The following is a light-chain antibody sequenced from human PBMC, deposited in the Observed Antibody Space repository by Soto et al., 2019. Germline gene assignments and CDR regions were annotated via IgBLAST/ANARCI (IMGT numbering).Light chain of an antibody. Sequence: QSVLTQPPSASGTPGQRVTISCSGGSSNIGNNYVGWYQQLPGTAPQLLIYRNNQRPSGVPDRFSGSKSGTSASLAISGLRSEDEADYYCATYDDSLSGDVVFGGGTKLPVL. CDR3: ATYDDSLSGDVV. J-gene: IGLJ2*01. V-gene: IGLV1-47*01. CDR2: RNN. CDR1: SSNIGNNY.